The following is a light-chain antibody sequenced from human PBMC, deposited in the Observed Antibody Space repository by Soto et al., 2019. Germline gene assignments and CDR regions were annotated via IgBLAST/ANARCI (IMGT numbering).Light chain of an antibody. CDR1: SSDVGGYNY. Sequence: QSVLTQPASVSGSPGQSITISCTGTSSDVGGYNYVSWYQQHPGKAPKLMIYDVSNQPSGVSNRFSGSKSGNTASLTISGLQAEDDADYYCSSYTSSSTYVVFGGGTKLTVL. J-gene: IGLJ2*01. CDR3: SSYTSSSTYVV. V-gene: IGLV2-14*01. CDR2: DVS.